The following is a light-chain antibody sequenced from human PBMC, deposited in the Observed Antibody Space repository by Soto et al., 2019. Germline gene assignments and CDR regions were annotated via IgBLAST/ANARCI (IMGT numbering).Light chain of an antibody. CDR1: SSDVGTYNV. CDR3: CSCVGSNHWV. J-gene: IGLJ3*02. Sequence: QSALTQPASVSGSPGQSITISCTGFSSDVGTYNVVSWYQHHPGKAPKVMIYEGSHRASGVSNRFSASKSGSTASLTISGLQAEDEADYYCCSCVGSNHWVFGGGTKVTVL. V-gene: IGLV2-23*01. CDR2: EGS.